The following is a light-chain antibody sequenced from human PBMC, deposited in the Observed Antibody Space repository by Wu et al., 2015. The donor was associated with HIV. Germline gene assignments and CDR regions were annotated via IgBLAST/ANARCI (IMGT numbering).Light chain of an antibody. Sequence: EILLTQSPGTLSLSPGERVTLSCRASQTVDSSYLAWYQQKPGQAPRLLIYSATSRATGVPERFSGRGSGTDFSLTISRLEPEDFAIYYCQQYGNSPWTFGQGTKVEI. CDR3: QQYGNSPWT. CDR2: SAT. V-gene: IGKV3-20*01. CDR1: QTVDSSY. J-gene: IGKJ1*01.